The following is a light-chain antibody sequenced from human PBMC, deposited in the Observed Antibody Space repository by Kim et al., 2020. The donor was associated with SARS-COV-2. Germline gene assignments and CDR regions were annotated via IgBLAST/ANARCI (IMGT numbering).Light chain of an antibody. V-gene: IGKV3-20*01. Sequence: SPVETATLSCRASQSVSSIYLAWYQQKPGQAPRLLIYGASSRATGIPDRFSGSESGTDFTLTITRLEPEDFAVYYCHQYGSSPWTFGQGTKVEIK. J-gene: IGKJ1*01. CDR2: GAS. CDR3: HQYGSSPWT. CDR1: QSVSSIY.